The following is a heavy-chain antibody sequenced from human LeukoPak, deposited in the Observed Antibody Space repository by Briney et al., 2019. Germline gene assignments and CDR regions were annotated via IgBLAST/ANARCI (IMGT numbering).Heavy chain of an antibody. CDR2: ISSTGTTI. CDR1: GFTFSSYE. Sequence: PGGSLRLSCAASGFTFSSYEINWVRQAPGKGLQWVSYISSTGTTIYYADSVKGRFTISRDNPKNSVFLQMNSLRVEDTAVYYCARDVWFDPWGQGTLVTVSS. CDR3: ARDVWFDP. J-gene: IGHJ5*02. V-gene: IGHV3-48*03.